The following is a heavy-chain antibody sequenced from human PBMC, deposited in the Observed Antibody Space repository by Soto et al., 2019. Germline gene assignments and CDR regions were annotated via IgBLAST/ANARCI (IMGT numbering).Heavy chain of an antibody. CDR3: ARDLYYDISGTDY. D-gene: IGHD3-22*01. V-gene: IGHV3-30*03. J-gene: IGHJ4*02. Sequence: QVHLVESGGGVVQPGRSLRLACAASGFSFSSYGMHWVRQAPGKGLEWVAVISYDGSNTYYADSVKGRFTISRDNSENTLYLQMNSLRPDDTAVYVCARDLYYDISGTDYWGQGTLVTVPS. CDR1: GFSFSSYG. CDR2: ISYDGSNT.